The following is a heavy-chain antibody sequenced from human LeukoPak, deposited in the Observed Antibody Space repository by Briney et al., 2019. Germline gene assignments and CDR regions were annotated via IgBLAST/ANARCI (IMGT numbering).Heavy chain of an antibody. Sequence: GGSLRLSCAASGFTFSSYWMSWVRQAPGKGLEWVANIKQDGSEKYYVDSVKGRFTISRDNAKNSLYLQMNSLRAEDTAVYYWARGSSRVRLYYFDYWGQGTLVTVSS. CDR2: IKQDGSEK. V-gene: IGHV3-7*01. J-gene: IGHJ4*02. D-gene: IGHD6-13*01. CDR1: GFTFSSYW. CDR3: ARGSSRVRLYYFDY.